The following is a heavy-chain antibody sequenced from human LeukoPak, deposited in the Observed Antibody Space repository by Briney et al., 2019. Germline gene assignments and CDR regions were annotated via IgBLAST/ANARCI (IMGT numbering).Heavy chain of an antibody. CDR1: GYTLTYNY. Sequence: ASVTVSCMSSGYTLTYNYISGLRQAPGQGLEWMGWINTKNGDTNYAQKLQGRVTMTTDTSTNTAYRELKSLRSDDTAVYYCARESGHCYGDNCFYFFDLWGQGSLVTVSS. D-gene: IGHD2-21*01. V-gene: IGHV1-18*01. CDR3: ARESGHCYGDNCFYFFDL. CDR2: INTKNGDT. J-gene: IGHJ4*02.